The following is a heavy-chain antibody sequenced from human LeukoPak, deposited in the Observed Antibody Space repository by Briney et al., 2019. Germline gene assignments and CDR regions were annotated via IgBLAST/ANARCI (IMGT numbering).Heavy chain of an antibody. V-gene: IGHV3-7*01. CDR1: GFGFSNFW. CDR3: AKDPSGGHYYYYYMDV. J-gene: IGHJ6*03. CDR2: IKEDGSLK. Sequence: GGSLRPSCAASGFGFSNFWMSWVRQAPGKGPEWVANIKEDGSLKNYVDSVKGRFTISRDNSKNTLYLQMNSLRAEDTAVYYCAKDPSGGHYYYYYMDVWGKGTTVTISS. D-gene: IGHD3-10*01.